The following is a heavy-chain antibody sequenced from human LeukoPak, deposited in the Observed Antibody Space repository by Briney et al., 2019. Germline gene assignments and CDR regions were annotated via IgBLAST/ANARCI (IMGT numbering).Heavy chain of an antibody. CDR1: GGSFSNYY. CDR3: ARGVAVAGLNWFDP. Sequence: SETLSLTCAVYGGSFSNYYWSWLRQSPGKGLEWIGEINYSGTTNYNPSLKSRVTISVDTSKNQFSLKLSSVTAADTAVYYCARGVAVAGLNWFDPWGQGTLVTVSS. D-gene: IGHD6-19*01. CDR2: INYSGTT. V-gene: IGHV4-34*01. J-gene: IGHJ5*02.